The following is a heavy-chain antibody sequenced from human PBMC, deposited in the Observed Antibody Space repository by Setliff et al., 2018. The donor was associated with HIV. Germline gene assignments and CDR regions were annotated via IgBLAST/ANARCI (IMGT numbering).Heavy chain of an antibody. J-gene: IGHJ3*02. CDR2: MNPNSGNT. Sequence: ASVKVSCKASGGTFSSYDIHWVRQATGQGLEWMGWMNPNSGNTGYAQKFQGRVTMTRSTSISTAYMELRSLRSGDTAMYYCATTTLGWSDDAFDIWGQGTMVTVSS. CDR1: GGTFSSYD. D-gene: IGHD3-16*01. CDR3: ATTTLGWSDDAFDI. V-gene: IGHV1-8*02.